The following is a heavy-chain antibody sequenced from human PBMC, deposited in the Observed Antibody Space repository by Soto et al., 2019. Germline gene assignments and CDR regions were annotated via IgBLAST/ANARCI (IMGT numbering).Heavy chain of an antibody. J-gene: IGHJ6*02. D-gene: IGHD3-10*01. CDR3: ASHMVRGVISYYYGMDV. V-gene: IGHV4-30-4*01. Sequence: SETLSLTCTVSGGSIGSGDYYWSWIRQPPGKGLEWIGYIYYSGSTYYNPSLKSRVTISVDTSKNQFSLKLSSVTAADTAVYYCASHMVRGVISYYYGMDVWGQGTTVTV. CDR2: IYYSGST. CDR1: GGSIGSGDYY.